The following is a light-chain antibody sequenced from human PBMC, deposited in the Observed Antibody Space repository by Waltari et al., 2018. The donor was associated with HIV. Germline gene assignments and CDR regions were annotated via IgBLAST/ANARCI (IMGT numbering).Light chain of an antibody. CDR2: RNN. CDR3: ATWNDSL. CDR1: SSNIGSNC. Sequence: QSVLTQPPSASGTPGQRVTISCSGSSSNIGSNCVYWNHHLPGTAPKLLVYRNNQRPAGVPDRVSGSKSGTSASRAISGLRSEDEADYYCATWNDSLVGGGTKLTVL. V-gene: IGLV1-47*01. J-gene: IGLJ2*01.